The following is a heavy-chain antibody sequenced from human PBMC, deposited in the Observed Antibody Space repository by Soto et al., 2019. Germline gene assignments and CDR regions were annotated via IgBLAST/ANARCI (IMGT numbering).Heavy chain of an antibody. CDR2: MYNTGST. V-gene: IGHV4-59*01. D-gene: IGHD2-21*02. J-gene: IGHJ6*02. Sequence: QVQLQESGPGLVKPSETLSLTCTVSGGSIGRYYWSWIRQPPGKGLEWIGYMYNTGSTVYNPSFKSRVTISVDTSKNQFSLKLNSVTAADTAVYYCARDLWGYCGTDCYPLDVWGQRTAVTVSS. CDR1: GGSIGRYY. CDR3: ARDLWGYCGTDCYPLDV.